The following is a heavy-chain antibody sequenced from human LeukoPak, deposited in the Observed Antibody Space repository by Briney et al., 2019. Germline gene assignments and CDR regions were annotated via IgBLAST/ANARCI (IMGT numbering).Heavy chain of an antibody. J-gene: IGHJ3*02. D-gene: IGHD3-3*01. CDR3: ARETALEHDAFDI. V-gene: IGHV1-2*02. CDR2: ISPNSGGT. CDR1: GYSVTGYY. Sequence: ASVKVSCKASGYSVTGYYMHWVRQAPGQGPEWMGWISPNSGGTNFAQKFQGRVTMTRDTSTSTAYMELNSLRSDDTAVYYCARETALEHDAFDIWGQGTMVTVSS.